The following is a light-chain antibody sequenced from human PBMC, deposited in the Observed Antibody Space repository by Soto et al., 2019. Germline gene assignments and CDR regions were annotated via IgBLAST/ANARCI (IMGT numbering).Light chain of an antibody. CDR3: HNYADSPHT. J-gene: IGKJ2*01. Sequence: EMVLTQSPGTLSLSPGEGATLSCRASQSVRSGSLAWCQQKPGQAPRLLIYGASSRGTDIPDRFSGSGSGTDFTLTISRLEPEDFAVYYCHNYADSPHTFGQGTKVEIK. CDR2: GAS. V-gene: IGKV3-20*01. CDR1: QSVRSGS.